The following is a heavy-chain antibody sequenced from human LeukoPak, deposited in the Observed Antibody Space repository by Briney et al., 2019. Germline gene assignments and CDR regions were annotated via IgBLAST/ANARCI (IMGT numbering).Heavy chain of an antibody. Sequence: SETLSLTCTVSGGSISSYYWSWIRQPAGKGLEWIGRIYTSGSTNYNPSLKSRVTMSVDTSKNQFSLKLSSVTAADTAVYYCARDGGSGSYHHSWFDPWGQGTLVTVSS. D-gene: IGHD3-10*01. CDR1: GGSISSYY. CDR3: ARDGGSGSYHHSWFDP. CDR2: IYTSGST. V-gene: IGHV4-4*07. J-gene: IGHJ5*02.